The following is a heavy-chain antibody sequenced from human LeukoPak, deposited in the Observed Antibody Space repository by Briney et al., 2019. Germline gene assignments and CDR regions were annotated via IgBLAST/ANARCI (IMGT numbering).Heavy chain of an antibody. CDR3: ARPGVVANTFHI. V-gene: IGHV3-48*01. D-gene: IGHD2-21*01. J-gene: IGHJ3*02. CDR1: GFTFSAYT. Sequence: QPGGSLRLSCAASGFTFSAYTTNWVRQAPGKGLEWISFIDGPSNDKQYADSVKGRFTISRDNAKNSLFLQMSTLRAEDTAVYYCARPGVVANTFHIWGQGTLVTVSS. CDR2: IDGPSNDK.